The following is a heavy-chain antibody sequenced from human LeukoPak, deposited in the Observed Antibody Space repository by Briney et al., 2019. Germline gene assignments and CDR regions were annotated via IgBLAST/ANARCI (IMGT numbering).Heavy chain of an antibody. J-gene: IGHJ5*02. CDR3: AKDDSGTYYFPWFDP. V-gene: IGHV3-23*01. D-gene: IGHD1-26*01. CDR2: ISGGGSST. Sequence: GGSLRLSCAASGFTFSNYAMSWVRQAPGKGLEWVSSISGGGSSTEYADSVQGRFTISRDNSKNTLYLQMNSLRAEDTAIYYCAKDDSGTYYFPWFDPWGQGSLVTVSS. CDR1: GFTFSNYA.